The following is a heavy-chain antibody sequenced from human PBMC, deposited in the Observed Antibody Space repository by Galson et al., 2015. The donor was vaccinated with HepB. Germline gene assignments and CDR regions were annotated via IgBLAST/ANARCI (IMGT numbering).Heavy chain of an antibody. CDR3: ARALTYGSGSYYNGATYYGMDV. J-gene: IGHJ6*02. Sequence: SVKVSCKASGYTFTSCGISWVRQAPGQGLEWMGWISAYNGNTNYAQKLQGRVTMTTDTSTSTAYMELRSLRSDDTAVYYCARALTYGSGSYYNGATYYGMDVWGQGTTVTVSS. D-gene: IGHD3-10*01. CDR1: GYTFTSCG. CDR2: ISAYNGNT. V-gene: IGHV1-18*04.